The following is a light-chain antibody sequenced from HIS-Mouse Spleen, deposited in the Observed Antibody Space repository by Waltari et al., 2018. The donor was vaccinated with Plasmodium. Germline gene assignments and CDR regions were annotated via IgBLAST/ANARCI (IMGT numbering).Light chain of an antibody. CDR2: DVS. CDR3: CSYAGSYTLV. V-gene: IGLV2-11*01. CDR1: SSHVGGYNY. J-gene: IGLJ2*01. Sequence: QSALTQPRSVSGSPGQSVTISCPGTSSHVGGYNYVPWYQPHPGKAPKLRIYDVSKRPSGVPDRFSGSKSGNTASLTISGLQAEDEADYYCCSYAGSYTLVFGGGTKLTVL.